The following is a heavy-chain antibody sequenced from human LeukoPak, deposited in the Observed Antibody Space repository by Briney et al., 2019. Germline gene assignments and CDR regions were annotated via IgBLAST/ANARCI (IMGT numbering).Heavy chain of an antibody. J-gene: IGHJ4*02. D-gene: IGHD1-26*01. CDR3: ARPTYSGSYYWFDY. Sequence: GGSLRLSCAASGFSFRSFWMSWVRQAPGKGLEWVASIKEDGSDKYYVESVKGRFTISRENARNSLYLQMNSLRAEDTAVYYCARPTYSGSYYWFDYWGQGTLVTVSS. V-gene: IGHV3-7*02. CDR1: GFSFRSFW. CDR2: IKEDGSDK.